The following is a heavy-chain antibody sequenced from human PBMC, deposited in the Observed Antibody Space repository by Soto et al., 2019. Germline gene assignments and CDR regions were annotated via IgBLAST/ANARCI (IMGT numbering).Heavy chain of an antibody. CDR2: ISAYNGNT. D-gene: IGHD6-13*01. CDR1: GYTFTSYG. V-gene: IGHV1-18*01. Sequence: ASVKVSCKASGYTFTSYGISWVRQAPGQGLEWMGWISAYNGNTNYAQKLQGRVTMTTDTSTSTAYMELRSLRSDDTAVYYCARDPRGLVQLGYHYYYYYMHVWGKGTTVTVSS. CDR3: ARDPRGLVQLGYHYYYYYMHV. J-gene: IGHJ6*03.